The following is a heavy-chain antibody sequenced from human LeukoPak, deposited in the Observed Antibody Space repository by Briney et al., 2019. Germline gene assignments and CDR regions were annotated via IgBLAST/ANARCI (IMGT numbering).Heavy chain of an antibody. CDR3: ARLRGSLPPYFDY. J-gene: IGHJ4*02. CDR1: GVSISSYY. V-gene: IGHV4-59*01. CDR2: IYYSGST. D-gene: IGHD3-10*01. Sequence: PSETLSLTCTVSGVSISSYYWTWIGQPAGKGLGWIGYIYYSGSTNYNPSLKSRVTISVDTSTNQFSLKLSSVTAADTAVYYCARLRGSLPPYFDYWGQGTLVTVSS.